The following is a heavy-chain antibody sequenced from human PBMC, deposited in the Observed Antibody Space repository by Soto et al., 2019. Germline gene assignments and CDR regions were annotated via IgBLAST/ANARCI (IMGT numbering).Heavy chain of an antibody. Sequence: PGGSLRLSCAASGFTVSSNYMSWVRQAPGKGLEWVSVIYSGGSTYYADSVKGRFTISRHNSKNTLYLQMNSLRAEDTAVYYCASTTYYYFWRKPFAFYIWGQRTMLPVSS. CDR2: IYSGGST. D-gene: IGHD3-3*01. CDR1: GFTVSSNY. V-gene: IGHV3-53*04. J-gene: IGHJ3*02. CDR3: ASTTYYYFWRKPFAFYI.